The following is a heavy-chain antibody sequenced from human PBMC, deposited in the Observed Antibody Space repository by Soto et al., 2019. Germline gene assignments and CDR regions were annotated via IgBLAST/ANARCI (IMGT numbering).Heavy chain of an antibody. CDR2: INHSGST. CDR1: GGSFSGYY. J-gene: IGHJ6*02. Sequence: SETLSLTCAVYGGSFSGYYWSWIRQPPGKGLEWIGEINHSGSTNYNPSLKSRVTISVDTSKNQFSLKLSSVTAADTAVYYCAKDPRRFGDGSDPYYYYGMDVWGQGTTVTVSS. V-gene: IGHV4-34*01. D-gene: IGHD3-10*01. CDR3: AKDPRRFGDGSDPYYYYGMDV.